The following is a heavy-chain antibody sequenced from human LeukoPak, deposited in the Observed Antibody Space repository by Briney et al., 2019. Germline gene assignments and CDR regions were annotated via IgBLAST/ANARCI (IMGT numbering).Heavy chain of an antibody. D-gene: IGHD3-3*01. V-gene: IGHV3-7*01. CDR2: IKQDGSEK. CDR3: ARDFWYYYYGMDV. J-gene: IGHJ6*02. CDR1: GFTFSSYW. Sequence: PGGSLRLSRAASGFTFSSYWMSWVRQAPGKGLEWVANIKQDGSEKYYVDSVKGRFTISRDNAKNSLYLQMNSLRAEDTAVYYCARDFWYYYYGMDVWGQGTTVTVSS.